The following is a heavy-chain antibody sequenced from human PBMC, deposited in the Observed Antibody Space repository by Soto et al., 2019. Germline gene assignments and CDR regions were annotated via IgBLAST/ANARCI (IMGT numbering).Heavy chain of an antibody. CDR2: IWYDGSNK. D-gene: IGHD3-10*01. J-gene: IGHJ6*02. V-gene: IGHV3-33*01. CDR1: GFTFSSYG. CDR3: AREVLVRGIKYHGMEV. Sequence: QVQLVESGGGVVQPGRSLSLSCAASGFTFSSYGIHWVRQAPGKGLEWVAVIWYDGSNKYYADSVKGRFTISRDNSKNTLYLQMNSLRAEDTAVYYCAREVLVRGIKYHGMEVWGQGTTVTVSS.